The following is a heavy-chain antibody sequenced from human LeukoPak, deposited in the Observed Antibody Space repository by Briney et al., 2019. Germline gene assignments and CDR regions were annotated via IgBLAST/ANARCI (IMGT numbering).Heavy chain of an antibody. D-gene: IGHD3-16*02. J-gene: IGHJ4*02. CDR3: ASHYDYVWGSYRSDY. Sequence: GGSLRLSCAASGFTFSSYSMNWVRQAPGKGLEWVSYISSSSSTIYYADSVKGRFTISRDNAKNSLYLQMNSLRAEDTAVYYCASHYDYVWGSYRSDYWGQGTLVTVSS. CDR2: ISSSSSTI. CDR1: GFTFSSYS. V-gene: IGHV3-48*04.